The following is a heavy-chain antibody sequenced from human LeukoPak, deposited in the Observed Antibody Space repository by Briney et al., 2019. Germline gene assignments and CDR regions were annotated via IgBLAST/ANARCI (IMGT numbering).Heavy chain of an antibody. V-gene: IGHV4-59*08. CDR3: SRQREGGSLPDAFDI. CDR1: GASINSSY. CDR2: FYDRGIYPGST. J-gene: IGHJ3*02. Sequence: PSETLSFTCSVSGASINSSYWTWFRQPPGKGLEWIGYFYDRGIYPGSTNYNPSFKSRVTISVDSAKKHFSLSLNSVTAADAAIDYCSRQREGGSLPDAFDIWGQGTMVTVSS. D-gene: IGHD5-24*01.